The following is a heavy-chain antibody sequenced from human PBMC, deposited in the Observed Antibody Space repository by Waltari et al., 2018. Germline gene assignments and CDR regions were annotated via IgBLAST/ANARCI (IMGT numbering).Heavy chain of an antibody. J-gene: IGHJ6*03. CDR3: ARDPGYYDNSGPYYMDV. Sequence: EVQLVESGGGLVQPGGSLRLSCAASGFTFSSYSMNWVRQAPGKGLEWVSYISSSSSTIYYADSVKGRFTISRDNAKNSLYLQMNSLRAEDTAVYYCARDPGYYDNSGPYYMDVWGKGTTVTVSS. V-gene: IGHV3-48*04. D-gene: IGHD3-22*01. CDR1: GFTFSSYS. CDR2: ISSSSSTI.